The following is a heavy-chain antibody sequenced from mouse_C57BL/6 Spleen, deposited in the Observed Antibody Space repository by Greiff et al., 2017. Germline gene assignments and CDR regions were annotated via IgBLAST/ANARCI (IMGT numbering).Heavy chain of an antibody. D-gene: IGHD2-1*01. V-gene: IGHV1-52*01. CDR1: GYTFTSYW. CDR3: ARSGGYGNHFDY. Sequence: QVQLKQPGAELVRPGSSVKLSCKASGYTFTSYWMHWVKQRPIQGLEWIGNIDPSDSETHYNQKFKDKATLTVDKSSSTAYMQLSSLTSEDSAVYYCARSGGYGNHFDYWGQGTTLTVSS. CDR2: IDPSDSET. J-gene: IGHJ2*01.